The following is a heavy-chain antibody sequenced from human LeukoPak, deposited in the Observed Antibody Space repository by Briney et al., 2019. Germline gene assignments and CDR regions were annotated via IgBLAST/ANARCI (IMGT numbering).Heavy chain of an antibody. CDR1: GYTFTGYC. V-gene: IGHV1-2*02. J-gene: IGHJ4*02. CDR2: INPNSGGT. D-gene: IGHD6-19*01. CDR3: ARFLYSSGWRTFDY. Sequence: GASVKISCKASGYTFTGYCMHWVRQAPGQGLEWMGWINPNSGGTNYAQKFQGRVTMTRDTSISTAYMELSRLRSDDTAVYYCARFLYSSGWRTFDYWGQGTLVTVSS.